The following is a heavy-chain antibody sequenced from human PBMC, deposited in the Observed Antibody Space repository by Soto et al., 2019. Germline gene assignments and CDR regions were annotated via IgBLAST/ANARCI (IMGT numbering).Heavy chain of an antibody. CDR2: ISAYNGNT. CDR1: GYTFTSYG. V-gene: IGHV1-18*04. J-gene: IGHJ6*02. D-gene: IGHD2-15*01. Sequence: VKVSCKASGYTFTSYGISWVRQAPGQGLEWMGWISAYNGNTNYAQKLQGRVTMTTDTSTSTAYMELRSLRSDDTAVYYCARGRYCSGASCYYYGMDVWGQGTTVTVSS. CDR3: ARGRYCSGASCYYYGMDV.